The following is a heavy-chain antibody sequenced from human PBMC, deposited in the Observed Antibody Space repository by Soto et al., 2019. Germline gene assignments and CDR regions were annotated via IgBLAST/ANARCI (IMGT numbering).Heavy chain of an antibody. J-gene: IGHJ6*03. CDR2: ISAYNGNT. D-gene: IGHD4-4*01. CDR3: ARVLGSNYGIRSYYYMDV. CDR1: GYTFTGYY. Sequence: ASVKVSCKASGYTFTGYYMHWARQAPGQGLEWMGWISAYNGNTNYAQKLQGRVTMTTDTSTSTAYMELRSLRSDDTAVYYCARVLGSNYGIRSYYYMDVWGKGTTVTVSS. V-gene: IGHV1-18*04.